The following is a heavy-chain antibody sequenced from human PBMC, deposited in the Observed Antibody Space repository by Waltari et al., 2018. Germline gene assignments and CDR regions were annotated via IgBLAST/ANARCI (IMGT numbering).Heavy chain of an antibody. D-gene: IGHD1-26*01. V-gene: IGHV3-30*03. CDR1: GFTFSSYG. CDR3: ARGSGSRIPY. J-gene: IGHJ4*02. CDR2: ISYDGSNK. Sequence: QVQLVESGGGVVQPGSSLRLSCAASGFTFSSYGLPWVRQAPGKGLEWVAVISYDGSNKYYADSVKGRFTISRDNSKNTLYLQMNSLRAEDTAVYYCARGSGSRIPYWGQGTLVTVSS.